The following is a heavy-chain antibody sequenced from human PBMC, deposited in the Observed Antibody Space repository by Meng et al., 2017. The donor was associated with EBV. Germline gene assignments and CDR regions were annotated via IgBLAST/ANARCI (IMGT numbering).Heavy chain of an antibody. CDR2: ISAYNGNT. Sequence: QVSLVRPGAEVKKPVPSVKISCKASGYTFTGYGISWVRQAPGQGFEGMGWISAYNGNTNYAQKLQGRVTMTTDTSTSTAYMELRSLRSDDTAVYYCARGLDYFDYWGQGTLVTVSS. CDR1: GYTFTGYG. CDR3: ARGLDYFDY. V-gene: IGHV1-18*01. J-gene: IGHJ4*02.